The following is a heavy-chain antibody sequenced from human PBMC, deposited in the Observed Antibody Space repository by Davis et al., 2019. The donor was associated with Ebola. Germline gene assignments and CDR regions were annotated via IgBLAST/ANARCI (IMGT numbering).Heavy chain of an antibody. V-gene: IGHV3-23*01. J-gene: IGHJ4*02. CDR1: GFTFSSYA. Sequence: GESLKISCAASGFTFSSYAMSWVRQAPGKGLEWVSAISGSGGSTYYADSVKGRFTISRDNSKNTLYLQMNSLRAEDTAVYYCAKVGSSWYLFDYWGQGTPVTVSS. CDR3: AKVGSSWYLFDY. CDR2: ISGSGGST. D-gene: IGHD6-13*01.